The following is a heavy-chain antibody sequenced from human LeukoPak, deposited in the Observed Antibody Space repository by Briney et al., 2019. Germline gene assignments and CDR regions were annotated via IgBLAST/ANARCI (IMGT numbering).Heavy chain of an antibody. CDR2: ISYDGSNK. CDR3: AELGITMIGGV. D-gene: IGHD3-10*02. CDR1: GFTFSSYG. V-gene: IGHV3-30*18. Sequence: GGSLRLSCAASGFTFSSYGMHWVRQAPGKGLEWVAVISYDGSNKYYADSVKGRFTISRDNSKDTLYLQMNSLRAEDTAVYYCAELGITMIGGVWGKGTTVTISS. J-gene: IGHJ6*04.